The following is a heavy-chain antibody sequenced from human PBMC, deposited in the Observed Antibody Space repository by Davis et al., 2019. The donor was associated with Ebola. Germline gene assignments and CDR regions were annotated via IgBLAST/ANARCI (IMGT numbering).Heavy chain of an antibody. J-gene: IGHJ4*02. CDR3: ARALPATVTTLGYYFDY. V-gene: IGHV1-3*01. CDR1: GYTFTGYY. Sequence: ASVKVSCKASGYTFTGYYMHWVRQAPGQRLEWMGWINAGNGNTKYSQKFQGRVTITRDTSASTAYMELSSLRSEDTAVYYCARALPATVTTLGYYFDYWGQGTLVTVSS. D-gene: IGHD4-17*01. CDR2: INAGNGNT.